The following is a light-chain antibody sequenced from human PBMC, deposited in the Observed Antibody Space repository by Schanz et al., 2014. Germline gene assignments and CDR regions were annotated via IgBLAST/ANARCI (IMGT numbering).Light chain of an antibody. CDR1: QSVSRY. Sequence: EIVMTQSPATLSVSPGERATLSCRASQSVSRYLAWYQQKPGLAPRLLISDASTRATGVPARFSGSGSGTEFSLTISSLQSEDFALYYCQQYHDWWTFGQGTKVEIK. CDR3: QQYHDWWT. CDR2: DAS. V-gene: IGKV3-15*01. J-gene: IGKJ1*01.